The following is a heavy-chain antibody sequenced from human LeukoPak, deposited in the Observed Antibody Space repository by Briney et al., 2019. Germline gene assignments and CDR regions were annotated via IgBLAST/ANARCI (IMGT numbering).Heavy chain of an antibody. Sequence: SETLSLTCTVSGGSISISSYYWGWIRQPPGKGLEWIGSMYYRGSTYYNPSLKSRVTISVDTSKNQFSLKLSSVTAADTAVYYCARAYSSGLIDYWGQGTLVTVSS. CDR2: MYYRGST. D-gene: IGHD6-19*01. V-gene: IGHV4-39*07. CDR3: ARAYSSGLIDY. J-gene: IGHJ4*02. CDR1: GGSISISSYY.